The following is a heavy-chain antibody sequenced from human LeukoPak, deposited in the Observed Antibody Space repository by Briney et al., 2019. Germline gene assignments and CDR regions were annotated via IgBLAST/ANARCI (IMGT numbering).Heavy chain of an antibody. CDR3: ERDLHYYDRSGYGY. CDR2: ISYDGSNK. V-gene: IGHV3-30-3*01. J-gene: IGHJ4*02. Sequence: PWGSLRLSCAASGFTFSSYAMHWVRQAPGKGLEWVAVISYDGSNKYYAHSAKGRFTISRNNSKTTLYVQMNSLRAEDTAVYYCERDLHYYDRSGYGYWGQGTLVTVSS. CDR1: GFTFSSYA. D-gene: IGHD3-22*01.